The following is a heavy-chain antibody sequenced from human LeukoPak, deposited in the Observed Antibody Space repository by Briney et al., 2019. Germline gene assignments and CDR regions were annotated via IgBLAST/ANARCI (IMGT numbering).Heavy chain of an antibody. CDR2: IWYDGSNK. Sequence: GSLRLSCAASGFTFSSYGMHWVRQAPGKGLEGVAIIWYDGSNKYYVDSVKGRFTISRDNSKNTLYLQMNSLRAEDTAVYYCARDPGDPVAGVNDYWGQGTLVTVSS. J-gene: IGHJ4*02. CDR3: ARDPGDPVAGVNDY. V-gene: IGHV3-33*01. CDR1: GFTFSSYG. D-gene: IGHD6-19*01.